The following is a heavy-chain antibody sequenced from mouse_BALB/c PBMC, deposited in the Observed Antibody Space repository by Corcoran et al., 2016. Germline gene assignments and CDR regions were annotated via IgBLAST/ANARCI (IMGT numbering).Heavy chain of an antibody. Sequence: DVQLQESGPGLVKPSQSLSLPCSVTGYSITSGYYWNWIRQFPGNKLEWMGYISYDGSNNYNPSLKNRISITRGTSKNQFFLKLNSVTTEDTATYYCARMGVNYWDFAYWGQGTLVTVSA. J-gene: IGHJ3*01. CDR3: ARMGVNYWDFAY. CDR1: GYSITSGYY. V-gene: IGHV3-6*02. D-gene: IGHD2-1*01. CDR2: ISYDGSN.